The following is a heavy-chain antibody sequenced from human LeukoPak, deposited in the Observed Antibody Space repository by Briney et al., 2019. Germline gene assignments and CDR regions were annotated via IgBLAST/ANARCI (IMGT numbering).Heavy chain of an antibody. D-gene: IGHD2-15*01. CDR1: GFTFSGSA. V-gene: IGHV3-73*01. Sequence: GGSLRLSCAASGFTFSGSAMHWVRQAHGKGLEWLGRIRSRANSYTTVYAAPVQGRFIISRDDSMNMAYLQMSSLRVEDTAVYYCTRHSDKYCSGAGCFHYNFYGLDVWGQGTTVTVSS. J-gene: IGHJ6*02. CDR2: IRSRANSYTT. CDR3: TRHSDKYCSGAGCFHYNFYGLDV.